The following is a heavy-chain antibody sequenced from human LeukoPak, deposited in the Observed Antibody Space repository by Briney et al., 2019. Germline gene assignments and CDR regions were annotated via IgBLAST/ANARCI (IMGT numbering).Heavy chain of an antibody. CDR3: ARDQSLVAYSSTWFDY. J-gene: IGHJ4*02. CDR2: ISAYNGNT. V-gene: IGHV1-18*01. Sequence: GASVTVSCKASGYTFTNYGISWVRQAPGQGLEWMGWISAYNGNTDYAQNLQGRVTMTTDTLTSTAYMELRSLRSDDTAVYYCARDQSLVAYSSTWFDYWGQGTPVTVSS. CDR1: GYTFTNYG. D-gene: IGHD6-13*01.